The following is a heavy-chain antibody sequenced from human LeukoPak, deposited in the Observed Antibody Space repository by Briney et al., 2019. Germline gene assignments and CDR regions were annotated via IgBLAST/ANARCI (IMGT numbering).Heavy chain of an antibody. CDR1: GYTFTSYY. D-gene: IGHD3-22*01. J-gene: IGHJ4*02. CDR2: INPSGGST. Sequence: ASVKVSCKASGYTFTSYYMHWVRQAPGQGLEWMGIINPSGGSTSYAQKFQGRVTMTRDTSTSTVYMELSSLRSEDTAVYYCARDIYYDSSGYYGSVYWGQGTLVTVSS. V-gene: IGHV1-46*01. CDR3: ARDIYYDSSGYYGSVY.